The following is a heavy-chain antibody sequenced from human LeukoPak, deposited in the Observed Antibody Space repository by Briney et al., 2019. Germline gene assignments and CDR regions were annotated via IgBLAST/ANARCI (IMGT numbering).Heavy chain of an antibody. Sequence: SETLSLTCTVSGGSISSYYWSWIRQPPGKGLEWIGYIYYSGSTNYNPSLKSRVTISVDTSKNQFSLKLSSVTAADTAVYYCARVRKTIFYYFDYWGQGTLITVSS. CDR3: ARVRKTIFYYFDY. V-gene: IGHV4-59*01. J-gene: IGHJ4*02. CDR1: GGSISSYY. CDR2: IYYSGST. D-gene: IGHD3-3*01.